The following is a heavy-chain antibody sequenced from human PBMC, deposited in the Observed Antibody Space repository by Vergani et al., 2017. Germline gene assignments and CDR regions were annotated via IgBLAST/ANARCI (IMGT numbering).Heavy chain of an antibody. V-gene: IGHV3-66*02. CDR2: IYSGGST. D-gene: IGHD3-3*01. CDR1: GFTVSSNY. Sequence: EVQLVESGGGLVKPGGSLRLSCAASGFTVSSNYMSWVRQAPGKGLEWVSVIYSGGSTYYGDSVKGRFTISRYNSKNKLYLQMSSLRAEYTAVYYCASRVTIPDYMDVWGKGTTVTVSS. J-gene: IGHJ6*03. CDR3: ASRVTIPDYMDV.